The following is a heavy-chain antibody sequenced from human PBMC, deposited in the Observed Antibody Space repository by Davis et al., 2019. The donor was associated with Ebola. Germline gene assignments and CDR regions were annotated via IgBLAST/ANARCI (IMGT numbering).Heavy chain of an antibody. CDR3: ARDVKQWLVPGHY. D-gene: IGHD6-19*01. V-gene: IGHV1-8*01. J-gene: IGHJ4*02. Sequence: AASVKVSCKASGYTFTSYDINWVRQATGQGLEWMGWMNPNSGNTGYAQKFQGRVTMTRNTSISTAYMELSSLRSEDTAVYYCARDVKQWLVPGHYWGQGTLVTVSS. CDR1: GYTFTSYD. CDR2: MNPNSGNT.